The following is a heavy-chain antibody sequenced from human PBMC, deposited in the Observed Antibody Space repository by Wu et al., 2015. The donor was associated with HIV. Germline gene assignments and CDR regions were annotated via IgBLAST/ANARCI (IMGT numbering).Heavy chain of an antibody. J-gene: IGHJ4*02. D-gene: IGHD1-26*01. CDR3: ARGPSGSQSYFDY. CDR2: VDPYNGDT. CDR1: GYSFTSYG. Sequence: QVQLVQSGAEVKKPGASVKVSCQASGYSFTSYGVSWVRQAPGQRPEWMGWVDPYNGDTNYSQKFLGRVTMKKDTYTGTAYMELKSLTSADTALYYCARGPSGSQSYFDYWGQGTLVFVSS. V-gene: IGHV1-18*01.